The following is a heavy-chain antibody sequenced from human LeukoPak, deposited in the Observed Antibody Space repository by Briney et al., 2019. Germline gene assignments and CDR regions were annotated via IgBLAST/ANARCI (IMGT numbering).Heavy chain of an antibody. CDR3: AKDPASSGWLSDY. D-gene: IGHD6-19*01. CDR1: VFTFSSYG. J-gene: IGHJ4*02. V-gene: IGHV3-30*18. CDR2: ISYDGSNK. Sequence: GGSLRLSCAASVFTFSSYGMHWVRQAPGKGLEWVAVISYDGSNKYYADSVKGRFTISRDNSKNTLYLQMNSLRAEDTAVYYCAKDPASSGWLSDYWGQGTLVTVSS.